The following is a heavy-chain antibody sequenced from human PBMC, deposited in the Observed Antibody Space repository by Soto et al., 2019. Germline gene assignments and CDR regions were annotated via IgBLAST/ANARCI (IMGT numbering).Heavy chain of an antibody. Sequence: ASVKVSCKASGYTFTGYYMHWVRQAPGQGLEWMGWINPNSGGTNYAQKFQGWVTMTRDTSISTAYMELSRLRSDDTAVYYCARSRYSGYDVTFEYWGQGTLVTVSS. CDR1: GYTFTGYY. CDR3: ARSRYSGYDVTFEY. V-gene: IGHV1-2*04. CDR2: INPNSGGT. D-gene: IGHD5-12*01. J-gene: IGHJ4*02.